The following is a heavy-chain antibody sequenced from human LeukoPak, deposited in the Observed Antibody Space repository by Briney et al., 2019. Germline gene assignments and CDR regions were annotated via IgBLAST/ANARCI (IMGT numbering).Heavy chain of an antibody. J-gene: IGHJ4*02. CDR3: ARVWWELIPFDY. CDR1: GFTFSSYA. V-gene: IGHV3-30*04. Sequence: GRSLRLSCAASGFTFSSYAMHWVRQAPGKGLEWVAVISYDGSNKYYADSAKGRFTISRDNAKNSLYLQMNSLRAEDTAVYYCARVWWELIPFDYWGQGTLVTVSS. D-gene: IGHD1-26*01. CDR2: ISYDGSNK.